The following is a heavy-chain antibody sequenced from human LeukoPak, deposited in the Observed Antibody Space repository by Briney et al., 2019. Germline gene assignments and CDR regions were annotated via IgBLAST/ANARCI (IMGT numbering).Heavy chain of an antibody. CDR2: ISSSGSDI. V-gene: IGHV3-11*01. CDR3: ARGFYGGNPLDAFDI. CDR1: GFTFSGYY. J-gene: IGHJ3*02. D-gene: IGHD4-23*01. Sequence: GGSLRLSCVASGFTFSGYYMGWIRQAPGKGLEWISYISSSGSDIYYTGSMKGRFTISRNNAKNSLFLQMNSLRGDDTALYYCARGFYGGNPLDAFDIWGQGTMVTVSS.